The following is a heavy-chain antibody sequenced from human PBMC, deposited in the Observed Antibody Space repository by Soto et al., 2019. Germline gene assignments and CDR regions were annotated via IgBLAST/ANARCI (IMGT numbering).Heavy chain of an antibody. CDR1: GGSFSGYY. Sequence: SETLSLTCAVYGGSFSGYYWSWIRQPPGKGLEWIGEINHSGSTNYNPSLKSRVTISVDTSKNQFSLKLSSVTAADTAVYYCARTYYRGYCSSTSCYGRYNWFDPWGQGTLVTV. D-gene: IGHD2-2*01. J-gene: IGHJ5*02. CDR2: INHSGST. CDR3: ARTYYRGYCSSTSCYGRYNWFDP. V-gene: IGHV4-34*01.